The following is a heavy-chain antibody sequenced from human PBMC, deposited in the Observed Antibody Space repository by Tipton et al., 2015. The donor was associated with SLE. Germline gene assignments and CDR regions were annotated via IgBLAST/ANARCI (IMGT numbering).Heavy chain of an antibody. Sequence: LRLSCTVSGGSISSSSYYWGWIRQPPGKGLEWIGSIYYSGSTYYNPSLKSRVTISVDTSKNHFSLKLSSVTAADTAVYYCARGAGSSGAFDYWGQGALVTVSS. CDR1: GGSISSSSYY. CDR2: IYYSGST. V-gene: IGHV4-39*07. CDR3: ARGAGSSGAFDY. J-gene: IGHJ4*02. D-gene: IGHD2-15*01.